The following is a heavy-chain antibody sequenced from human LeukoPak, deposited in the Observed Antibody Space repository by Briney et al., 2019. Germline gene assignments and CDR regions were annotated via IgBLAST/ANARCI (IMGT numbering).Heavy chain of an antibody. J-gene: IGHJ4*02. V-gene: IGHV1-46*01. CDR2: INPSGGST. CDR3: ARESPACFDY. CDR1: GYTFTGYY. Sequence: GASVKVSFKASGYTFTGYYMHWVRQAPGQGLEWMGIINPSGGSTSYAQKFQGRVTMTRDMSTSTVYMELSSLRSEDTAVYYCARESPACFDYWGQGTLVTVSS.